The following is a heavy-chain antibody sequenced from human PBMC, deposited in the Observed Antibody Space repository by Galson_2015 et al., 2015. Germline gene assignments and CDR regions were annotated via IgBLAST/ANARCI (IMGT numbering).Heavy chain of an antibody. D-gene: IGHD5-24*01. Sequence: SLRLSCAASGFTFSSYGMHWVRQAPSKGLEWVAVISYDGSNKYYADSVKGRFTISRDNSKNTLYLQMNSLRAEDTAVYYCAKDKERWLQSGYFDYWGQGTLVTVSS. J-gene: IGHJ4*02. CDR2: ISYDGSNK. CDR3: AKDKERWLQSGYFDY. V-gene: IGHV3-30*18. CDR1: GFTFSSYG.